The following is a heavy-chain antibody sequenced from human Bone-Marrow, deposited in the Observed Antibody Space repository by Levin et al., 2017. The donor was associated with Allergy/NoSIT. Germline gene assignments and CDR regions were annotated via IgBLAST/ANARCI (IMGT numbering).Heavy chain of an antibody. D-gene: IGHD3-22*01. V-gene: IGHV1-2*04. CDR3: ARGLLDSSGYYGY. CDR1: GYTFTGYY. CDR2: INPNSGGT. Sequence: GESLKISCKASGYTFTGYYMHWVRQAPGQGLEWMGWINPNSGGTNYAQKFQGWVTMTRDTSISTAYMELSRLRSDDTAVYYCARGLLDSSGYYGYWGQGTLVTVSS. J-gene: IGHJ4*02.